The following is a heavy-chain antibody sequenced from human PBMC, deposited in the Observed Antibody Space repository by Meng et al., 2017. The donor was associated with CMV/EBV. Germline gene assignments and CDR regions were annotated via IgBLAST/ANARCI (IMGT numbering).Heavy chain of an antibody. D-gene: IGHD3-22*01. Sequence: QVQLWESGVGVERPGSSVKVACKASGGPFSSYDNSWVRPAPGQGREWNGGIIPIFGTANYAQKFQGRVTITADESTSTAYMELSSLRSEDTAVYYCARGYYVRSGYNFDLWGRGTLVTVSS. CDR3: ARGYYVRSGYNFDL. V-gene: IGHV1-69*01. J-gene: IGHJ2*01. CDR2: IIPIFGTA. CDR1: GGPFSSYD.